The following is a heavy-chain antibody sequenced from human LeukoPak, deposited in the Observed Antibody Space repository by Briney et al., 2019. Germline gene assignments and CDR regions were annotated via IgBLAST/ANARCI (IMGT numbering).Heavy chain of an antibody. V-gene: IGHV3-7*01. CDR2: INLDGGKK. CDR3: ARDETGGHFEN. CDR1: GFTFSHYW. D-gene: IGHD3-10*01. J-gene: IGHJ4*02. Sequence: PGGSLGLSCATSGFTFSHYWMSWVRQAPGKGLEWVANINLDGGKKYHVDSVEGRFTISRDNAQNSLYLQMNSLRVEDTAVYYCARDETGGHFENWGQGTLVTVSS.